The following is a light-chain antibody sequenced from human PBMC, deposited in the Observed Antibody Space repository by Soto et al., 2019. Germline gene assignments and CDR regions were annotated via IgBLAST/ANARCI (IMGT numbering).Light chain of an antibody. CDR2: GAS. CDR1: QSVSSN. CDR3: QQYTNWPLMYT. Sequence: EIVMTQSPATLSVSPGERATLSCRASQSVSSNLAWYQQKPGQAPRLLIYGASTRATGIPARFSGSGSGTEFTLTISSRQSEDFAVYYCQQYTNWPLMYTFGQGTKLEIE. V-gene: IGKV3-15*01. J-gene: IGKJ2*01.